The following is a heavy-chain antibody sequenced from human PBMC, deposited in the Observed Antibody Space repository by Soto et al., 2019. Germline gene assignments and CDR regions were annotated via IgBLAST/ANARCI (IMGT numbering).Heavy chain of an antibody. Sequence: GGSLRLSCAASGFTFSGYVMHWVRQAPGKGLEWVAVIWYDGSNKYYADSVKGRFTISRDNSKNTLYLQMNSLRAEDTAVYYCARSIVGTTRYNSGTDVWGQGTTVTVSS. CDR3: ARSIVGTTRYNSGTDV. V-gene: IGHV3-33*01. D-gene: IGHD3-22*01. J-gene: IGHJ6*02. CDR2: IWYDGSNK. CDR1: GFTFSGYV.